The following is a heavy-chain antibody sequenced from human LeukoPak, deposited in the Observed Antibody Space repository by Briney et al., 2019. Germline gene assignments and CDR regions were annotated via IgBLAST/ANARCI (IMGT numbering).Heavy chain of an antibody. D-gene: IGHD3-22*01. Sequence: GGSLRLSCEGSGFTFSNYWMGWVRQAPGEGLQWVANIKTDGSERYCVDSVKGRFTISRDNAKNSLYLQMNSLRAEDTAVHYCATYSSLNRREFQFWGQGTLLTVSS. CDR3: ATYSSLNRREFQF. V-gene: IGHV3-7*01. J-gene: IGHJ1*01. CDR2: IKTDGSER. CDR1: GFTFSNYW.